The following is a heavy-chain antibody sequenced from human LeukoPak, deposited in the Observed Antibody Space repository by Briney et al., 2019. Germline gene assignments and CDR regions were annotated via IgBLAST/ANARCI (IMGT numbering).Heavy chain of an antibody. CDR3: VREDYFDY. V-gene: IGHV1-2*02. Sequence: ASVKVSCMSSGYTFTGYYMHWVRQAPGQGLEWMGWINPNSGGTNYAQKFQGRVAMTRDTSISTAYMELSRLRSDDTAVYYCVREDYFDYWGQGTLVTVSS. CDR1: GYTFTGYY. J-gene: IGHJ4*02. CDR2: INPNSGGT.